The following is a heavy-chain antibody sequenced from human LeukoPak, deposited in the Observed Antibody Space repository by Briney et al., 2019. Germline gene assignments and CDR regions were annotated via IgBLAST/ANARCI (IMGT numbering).Heavy chain of an antibody. Sequence: GGSLRLSCAASGFIFTNYFMSWVRQAPGKGLEWVAVISYDGSNKYYADSVKGRFTISRDNSKNTLYLQMNSLRAEDTAVYYCARWVVSSSPFDYWGQGTLVTVSS. CDR2: ISYDGSNK. J-gene: IGHJ4*02. D-gene: IGHD2-8*02. V-gene: IGHV3-30-3*01. CDR3: ARWVVSSSPFDY. CDR1: GFIFTNYF.